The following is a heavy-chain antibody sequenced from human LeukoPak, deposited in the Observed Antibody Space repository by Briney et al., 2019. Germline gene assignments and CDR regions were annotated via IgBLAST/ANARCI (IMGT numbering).Heavy chain of an antibody. Sequence: SETLSLTCAVYGGFFTDYYLTWVRQPPEKGLEWIGEINHSGSTNYNPSLKSRVTISVDTSKNQFSLKLSSVTAADTAVYYCARVDYASTFDYWGQGTLVTVSS. D-gene: IGHD4-17*01. CDR3: ARVDYASTFDY. CDR2: INHSGST. CDR1: GGFFTDYY. V-gene: IGHV4-34*01. J-gene: IGHJ4*02.